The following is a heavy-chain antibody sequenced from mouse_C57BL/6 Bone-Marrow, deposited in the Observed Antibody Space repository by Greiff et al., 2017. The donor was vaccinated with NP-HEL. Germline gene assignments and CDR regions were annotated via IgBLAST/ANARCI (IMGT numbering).Heavy chain of an antibody. Sequence: QLQQSGAELVRPGASVKLSCTASGFNIKDDYMHWVKQRPEQGLEWIGWIDPENGDTEYASKFQGKATITADTSSNTAYLQLSSLTSEDTAVYYCTMDYDYWYFDVWGTGTTVTVSS. CDR3: TMDYDYWYFDV. CDR2: IDPENGDT. J-gene: IGHJ1*03. V-gene: IGHV14-4*01. D-gene: IGHD2-4*01. CDR1: GFNIKDDY.